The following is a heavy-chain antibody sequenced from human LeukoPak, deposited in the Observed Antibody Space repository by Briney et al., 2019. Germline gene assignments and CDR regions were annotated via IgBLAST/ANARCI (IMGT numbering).Heavy chain of an antibody. CDR3: ARHRYTGIAPGYFDY. Sequence: PSETLSLTCFVSGGSINDYYWSWFRQPPGKGLEWIGYISYSGNTNYNPSLKSRLTISVDTAKYQFSLRLSSVTAADTAVYHCARHRYTGIAPGYFDYWGQGTLVTVSS. J-gene: IGHJ4*02. D-gene: IGHD1-26*01. V-gene: IGHV4-59*08. CDR1: GGSINDYY. CDR2: ISYSGNT.